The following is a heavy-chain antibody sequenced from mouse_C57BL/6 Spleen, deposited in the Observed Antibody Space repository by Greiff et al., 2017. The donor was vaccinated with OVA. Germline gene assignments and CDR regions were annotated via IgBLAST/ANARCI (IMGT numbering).Heavy chain of an antibody. J-gene: IGHJ3*01. CDR2: IYPGSGST. V-gene: IGHV1-55*01. CDR3: ASYGGYYGGFAD. CDR1: GYTFTSYW. D-gene: IGHD2-3*01. Sequence: QVQLQQPGAELVKPGASVKMSCKASGYTFTSYWITWVKQRPGQGLEWIGDIYPGSGSTNYNEKFKSKATLTVDTSSSTAYMQLSSLTSEDSAVYYCASYGGYYGGFADWGQGTLVTVSA.